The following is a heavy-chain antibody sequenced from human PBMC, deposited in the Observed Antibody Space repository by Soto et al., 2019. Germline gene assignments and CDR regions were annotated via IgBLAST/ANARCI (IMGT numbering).Heavy chain of an antibody. CDR1: GGSISSGDYY. D-gene: IGHD3-22*01. J-gene: IGHJ4*02. CDR2: IYYSGST. CDR3: ARVGSYYDSSGYPTVFDY. V-gene: IGHV4-30-4*01. Sequence: QVQLQESGPGLVKPSQTLSLTCTVSGGSISSGDYYWSWIRQPPGKGLEWIGYIYYSGSTYYNPSLKSRVTISVDTSKNQFSLKLSSVTAADTAVYYCARVGSYYDSSGYPTVFDYWGQGTLVTVSS.